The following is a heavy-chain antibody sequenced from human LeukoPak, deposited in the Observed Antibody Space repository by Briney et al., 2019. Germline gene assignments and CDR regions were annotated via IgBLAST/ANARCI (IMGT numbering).Heavy chain of an antibody. Sequence: SETLSLTCTVSGGSISSGSYYWSWIRQPAGKGLEWIGRIYTSGSTNYNPSLKSRVTISVDTSKNQFSLKLSSVTAADTAVYYCARDRRGDYHYWGQGTLVTVSS. J-gene: IGHJ4*02. CDR2: IYTSGST. CDR1: GGSISSGSYY. D-gene: IGHD4-17*01. CDR3: ARDRRGDYHY. V-gene: IGHV4-61*02.